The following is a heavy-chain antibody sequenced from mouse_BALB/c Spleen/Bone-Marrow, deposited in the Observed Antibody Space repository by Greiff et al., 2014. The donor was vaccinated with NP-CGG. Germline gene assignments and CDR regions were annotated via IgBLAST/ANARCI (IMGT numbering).Heavy chain of an antibody. V-gene: IGHV1-9*01. CDR3: ARELGLRLAY. CDR1: GYTFSSYW. CDR2: ILPGSGST. Sequence: QVQLQQSGAELMKPGASVKISCKTSGYTFSSYWIEWVKQRPGHGLEWIGEILPGSGSTNSNEKFKGKATFTADTSSHTAYMQLSSLTSEDFAVYYCARELGLRLAYWGQGTLVTVSA. D-gene: IGHD3-1*01. J-gene: IGHJ3*01.